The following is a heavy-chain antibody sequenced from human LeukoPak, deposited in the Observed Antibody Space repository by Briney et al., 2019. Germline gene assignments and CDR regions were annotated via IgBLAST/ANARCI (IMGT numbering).Heavy chain of an antibody. Sequence: SETLSLTCTVSGVSVSSGSYYWTWIRQPAGKGLEWIGRIYTSGSTNYNPSLKSRVTISVDTSKNQFSLKLRSVTAADTAVYYCARDLLVTRRGGAFDIWGQGTMVTVSS. J-gene: IGHJ3*02. CDR3: ARDLLVTRRGGAFDI. CDR1: GVSVSSGSYY. V-gene: IGHV4-61*02. D-gene: IGHD3-10*01. CDR2: IYTSGST.